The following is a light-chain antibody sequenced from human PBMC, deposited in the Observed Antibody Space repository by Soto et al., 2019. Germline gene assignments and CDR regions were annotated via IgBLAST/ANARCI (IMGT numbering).Light chain of an antibody. J-gene: IGKJ2*01. CDR1: QDIKNF. Sequence: DIQMTQSPSSLSASIRDRATITCQASQDIKNFLNWYQQKPGKAPKLLIYYASNLETGVPSRFGGSGSGTDCTFTISSLQPEDMATYYCHQFDNLPYTFGRGTKLEIK. CDR3: HQFDNLPYT. CDR2: YAS. V-gene: IGKV1-33*01.